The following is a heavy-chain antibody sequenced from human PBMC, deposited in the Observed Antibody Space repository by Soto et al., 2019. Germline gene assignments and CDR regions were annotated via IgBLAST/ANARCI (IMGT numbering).Heavy chain of an antibody. CDR3: RRWTSGSPDC. J-gene: IGHJ4*02. D-gene: IGHD1-26*01. Sequence: EVQLVESGGGLVQPGGSLRLSCAVSEFTLSDHYMDWVRQAPGKGLEWLGRTRNKANNYITEYATSVKGRFTISRDDSKNSVYLQLNSLKSEDKDVYYCRRWTSGSPDCWGQGTLVTVSS. V-gene: IGHV3-72*01. CDR2: TRNKANNYIT. CDR1: EFTLSDHY.